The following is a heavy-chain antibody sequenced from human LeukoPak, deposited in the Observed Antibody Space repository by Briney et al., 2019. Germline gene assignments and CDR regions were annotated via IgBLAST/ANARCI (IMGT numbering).Heavy chain of an antibody. CDR1: GFTFSNAW. CDR2: IKSKTDGGTT. CDR3: TTDGNYGDYGYYFDY. J-gene: IGHJ4*02. Sequence: PGGSLRLSCAASGFTFSNAWMSWVRQAPGKGLEWVGRIKSKTDGGTTDYAAPVKGRFTISRDDSENTLYLQMNSLKTEDTAVYYCTTDGNYGDYGYYFDYWGQGTLVTVSS. D-gene: IGHD4-17*01. V-gene: IGHV3-15*01.